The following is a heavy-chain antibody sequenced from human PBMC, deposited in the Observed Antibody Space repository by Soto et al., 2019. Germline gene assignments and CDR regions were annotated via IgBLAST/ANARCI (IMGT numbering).Heavy chain of an antibody. CDR1: EFSLSSYM. J-gene: IGHJ6*02. CDR3: ARDPRDYSILIGYGMDV. Sequence: PGGSLRLSCAASEFSLSSYMMNWVRQVPGQGLEWIAYISNTGSSIDYADSVKGRITISRDNAKRSLYLQMNSLRVEDTAVYYCARDPRDYSILIGYGMDVWGQGTTVTV. D-gene: IGHD4-4*01. V-gene: IGHV3-48*03. CDR2: ISNTGSSI.